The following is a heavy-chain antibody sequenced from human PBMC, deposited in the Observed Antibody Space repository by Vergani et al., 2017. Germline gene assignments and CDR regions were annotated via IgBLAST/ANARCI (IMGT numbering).Heavy chain of an antibody. CDR2: ISSSSSTI. D-gene: IGHD6-6*01. CDR1: GFTFSSYS. J-gene: IGHJ3*02. V-gene: IGHV3-48*01. Sequence: EVQLVGSGGGLVQPGGSLRLSCAASGFTFSSYSMNWVRQAQGKGLEWVSYISSSSSTIYYADSVKGRFTISSDNAKNSLYLQMNSLRAEDTALYYCAKTGVAAPDAFDIWGQGTMVTVSS. CDR3: AKTGVAAPDAFDI.